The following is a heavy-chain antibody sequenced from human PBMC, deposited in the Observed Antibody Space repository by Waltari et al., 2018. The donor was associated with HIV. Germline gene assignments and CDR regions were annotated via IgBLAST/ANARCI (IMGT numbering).Heavy chain of an antibody. J-gene: IGHJ4*02. D-gene: IGHD6-19*01. CDR1: GYSISSGYY. CDR2: IYHSGSS. V-gene: IGHV4-38-2*02. CDR3: ATIRAVAGSYYFDS. Sequence: QVQLQESGPGLVKPSETLSLTCSVSGYSISSGYYWGWLRKPPGKGLEWFGNIYHSGSSYYHPSLESRVTISVDTSKNQFSLKVSSMTAADTALYYCATIRAVAGSYYFDSWGQGILVTVSS.